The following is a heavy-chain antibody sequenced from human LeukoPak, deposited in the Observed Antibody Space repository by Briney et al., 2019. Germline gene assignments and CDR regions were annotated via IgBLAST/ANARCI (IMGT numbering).Heavy chain of an antibody. V-gene: IGHV5-51*01. Sequence: GESLKISCKGSGYSFTSYWNGWVRQMPGKGLEWMGIIYPGDSDTRYSPSFQGQVTISADKSISTAYLQWSSLKASDTAMYYCAILDIVVVPAARWDAFYIWGQGTMVTVSS. CDR1: GYSFTSYW. D-gene: IGHD2-2*03. CDR2: IYPGDSDT. J-gene: IGHJ3*02. CDR3: AILDIVVVPAARWDAFYI.